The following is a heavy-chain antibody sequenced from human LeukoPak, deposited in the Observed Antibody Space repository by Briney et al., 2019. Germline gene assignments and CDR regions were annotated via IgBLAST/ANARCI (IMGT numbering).Heavy chain of an antibody. CDR2: IKSKTDGGTT. Sequence: GGSLRLSCAASGFTFSNAWMSWVRQAPGKGLEWVGRIKSKTDGGTTDYAAPVKGRFTISRGDSKNTLYLQMNSLKTEDTAVYYCTPPFYGSGDDRYYFDYWGQGTLVTVSS. CDR1: GFTFSNAW. CDR3: TPPFYGSGDDRYYFDY. D-gene: IGHD3-10*01. J-gene: IGHJ4*02. V-gene: IGHV3-15*01.